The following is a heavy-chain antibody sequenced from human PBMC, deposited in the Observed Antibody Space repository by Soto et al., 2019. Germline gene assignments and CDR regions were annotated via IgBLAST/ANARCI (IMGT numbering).Heavy chain of an antibody. CDR3: ASTYSTSWYWFDA. CDR2: IFSNDEK. V-gene: IGHV2-26*04. J-gene: IGHJ5*02. D-gene: IGHD2-2*01. CDR1: GFSLSNAGLG. Sequence: QVTVKESGPVLVKPTETLTLTCTVSGFSLSNAGLGVSWIRQPPGKALEWLAHIFSNDEKSYSTSLKSRLTNPKDPSKSQVVLTMTNMDPVDTARYYCASTYSTSWYWFDAWGQGTLVTVSS.